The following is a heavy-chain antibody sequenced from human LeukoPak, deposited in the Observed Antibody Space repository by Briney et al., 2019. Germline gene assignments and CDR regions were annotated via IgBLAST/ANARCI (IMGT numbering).Heavy chain of an antibody. Sequence: PSQTLSLTCTVSGGSISSGSYYWSWIRQPAGKGLEWIGRIYTSGSTNYNPSLKSRVTISVDTSKNQFSLKLNSVTAADTAVYYCAREVVATIGANYYYYYMDVWGKGTTVTISS. CDR1: GGSISSGSYY. CDR3: AREVVATIGANYYYYYMDV. J-gene: IGHJ6*03. V-gene: IGHV4-61*02. D-gene: IGHD5-12*01. CDR2: IYTSGST.